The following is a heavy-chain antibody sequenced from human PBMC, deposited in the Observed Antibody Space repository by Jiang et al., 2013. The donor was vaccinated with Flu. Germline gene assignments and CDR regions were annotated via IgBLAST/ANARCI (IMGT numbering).Heavy chain of an antibody. J-gene: IGHJ6*02. CDR2: IWYDGSNK. V-gene: IGHV3-33*01. D-gene: IGHD1-26*01. CDR3: ASGPPLGELLLYYYYGTDV. Sequence: VQLLESGGGVVQPGRSLRLSCAASGFTFSSYGMHWVRQAPGKGLEWVAVIWYDGSNKYYADSVKGRFTISRDNSKNTLYLQMNSLRAEDTAVYYCASGPPLGELLLYYYYGTDVWGQGTTVTVSS. CDR1: GFTFSSYG.